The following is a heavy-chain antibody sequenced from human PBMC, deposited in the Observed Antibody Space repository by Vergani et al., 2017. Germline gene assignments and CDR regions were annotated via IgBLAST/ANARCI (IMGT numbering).Heavy chain of an antibody. CDR1: GCSISSGGYS. CDR3: ARGGYGSGSYSDFDY. Sequence: QLQLQESGSGLVKPSQTLSLTCAVSGCSISSGGYSWSWIRPPPGKGLEWIGYIYHSGSTYYNPSLKSRVTISVDRSKNQFSLKLSSVTAADTAVYYCARGGYGSGSYSDFDYWGQGTLVTVSS. D-gene: IGHD3-10*01. V-gene: IGHV4-30-2*01. CDR2: IYHSGST. J-gene: IGHJ4*02.